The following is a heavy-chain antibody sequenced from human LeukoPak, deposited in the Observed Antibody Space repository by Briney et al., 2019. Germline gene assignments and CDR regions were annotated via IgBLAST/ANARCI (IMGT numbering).Heavy chain of an antibody. Sequence: GGSLRLSCAASGFTFSSYSMNWVRQAPGKGLEWVSSISSSNNYIYYADSVKGRFTISRDNAKNSLYLQMNSLRAEDTAVYYCARDRYSSSSDYYYYMDVWGKGTTVTVSS. CDR2: ISSSNNYI. V-gene: IGHV3-21*01. D-gene: IGHD6-6*01. J-gene: IGHJ6*03. CDR1: GFTFSSYS. CDR3: ARDRYSSSSDYYYYMDV.